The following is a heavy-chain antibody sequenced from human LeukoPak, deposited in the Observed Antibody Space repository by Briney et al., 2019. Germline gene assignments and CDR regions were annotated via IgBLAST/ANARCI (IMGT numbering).Heavy chain of an antibody. CDR1: GYTFTSYD. CDR2: INGYNGNT. CDR3: AREGWGTYSSGPYYFDY. Sequence: PGASVKVSCKASGYTFTSYDINWVRQATGQGLEWMGWINGYNGNTKYAQKLQGRVTMTTDTSTTTAYMELRSLRSDDTAVYYCAREGWGTYSSGPYYFDYWGQGTLITVSS. D-gene: IGHD6-19*01. V-gene: IGHV1-18*01. J-gene: IGHJ4*02.